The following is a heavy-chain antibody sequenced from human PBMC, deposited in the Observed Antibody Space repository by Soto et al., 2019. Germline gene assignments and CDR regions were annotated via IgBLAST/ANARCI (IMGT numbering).Heavy chain of an antibody. Sequence: GASVKVSCKASGYTFTGNYIHWVRQAPGQGLEWMGWVNPDNGGTTSAQKFQGRVTMTRDTSVTTAFMELSSLTSDDTAVYYCARTRVDVDYWGQGTLVTVSS. V-gene: IGHV1-2*02. CDR1: GYTFTGNY. CDR2: VNPDNGGT. J-gene: IGHJ4*02. CDR3: ARTRVDVDY.